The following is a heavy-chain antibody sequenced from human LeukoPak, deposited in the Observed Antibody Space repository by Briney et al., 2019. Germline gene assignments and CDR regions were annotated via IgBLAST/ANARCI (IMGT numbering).Heavy chain of an antibody. Sequence: SSETLSLTCTVSGYSISSGYYWGWIRQPAGKGLEWIGRIYTSGSTNYIPSLKSRVTMSVDTSKNQFSLKLSSVTAADTAVYYCARMTTVIPGPFDYWGQGILVTVSS. CDR2: IYTSGST. CDR1: GYSISSGYY. CDR3: ARMTTVIPGPFDY. V-gene: IGHV4-4*07. J-gene: IGHJ4*02. D-gene: IGHD4-17*01.